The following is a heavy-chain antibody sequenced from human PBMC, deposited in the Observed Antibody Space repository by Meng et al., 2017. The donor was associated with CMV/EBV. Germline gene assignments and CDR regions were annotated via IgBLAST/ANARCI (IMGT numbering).Heavy chain of an antibody. D-gene: IGHD1-26*01. CDR3: AKDIIGTGYSGSYLGR. CDR1: GFTFDDYA. V-gene: IGHV3-43D*03. Sequence: GESLKISCAASGFTFDDYAMHWVRQAPGKGLEWVSLISWDGGSTYYADSVKGRFTISRDNSKNSLYLQMNSLRAEDTALYYCAKDIIGTGYSGSYLGRWGQGTLVTVSS. J-gene: IGHJ4*02. CDR2: ISWDGGST.